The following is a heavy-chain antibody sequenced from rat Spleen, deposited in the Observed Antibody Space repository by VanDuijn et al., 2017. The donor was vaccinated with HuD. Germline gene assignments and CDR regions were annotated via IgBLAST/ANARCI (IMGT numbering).Heavy chain of an antibody. CDR2: ISPSGGST. Sequence: EVQLVESGGALVQPGRSLKLSCAASGFTFSSYDMAWVRQAPTKGLEWVASISPSGGSTYYRDSVRGRFTISRDYAKNTLYLQMDSLRSEETATYYCAKEGDGGYSSYPNWFAYWGQGTLVTVSS. J-gene: IGHJ3*01. V-gene: IGHV5-27*01. CDR3: AKEGDGGYSSYPNWFAY. D-gene: IGHD1-8*01. CDR1: GFTFSSYD.